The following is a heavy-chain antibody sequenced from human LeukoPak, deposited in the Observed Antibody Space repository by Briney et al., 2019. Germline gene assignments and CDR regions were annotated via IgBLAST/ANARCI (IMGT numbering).Heavy chain of an antibody. Sequence: SETLSLTCTVSGGSIRSSYYYWGWIRQPPGKGLEWIGSIYDSGSTYYNPSLKSRVTISVDTSKNQFSLRLSSVTAADTAVYYCARDGAVVPAAIGWFDPWGQGTLVTVSS. J-gene: IGHJ5*02. CDR3: ARDGAVVPAAIGWFDP. V-gene: IGHV4-39*07. CDR2: IYDSGST. D-gene: IGHD2-2*01. CDR1: GGSIRSSYYY.